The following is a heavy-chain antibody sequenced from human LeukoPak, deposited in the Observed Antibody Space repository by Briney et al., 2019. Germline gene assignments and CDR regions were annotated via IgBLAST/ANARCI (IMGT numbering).Heavy chain of an antibody. CDR1: GAXVSSSTYY. J-gene: IGHJ4*02. CDR2: IYSSGIT. Sequence: SETLSLTCTVSGAXVSSSTYYWGWIRQPPGKGLEWIGSIYSSGITYCNPSLKSRVTIFADTSKNQVSLQLSSVTAADTAVYYCAGRPAGYWGQGTLVTVSS. CDR3: AGRPAGY. V-gene: IGHV4-39*01.